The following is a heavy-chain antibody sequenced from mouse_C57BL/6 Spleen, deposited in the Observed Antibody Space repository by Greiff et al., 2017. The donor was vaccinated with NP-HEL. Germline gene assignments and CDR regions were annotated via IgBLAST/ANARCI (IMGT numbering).Heavy chain of an antibody. Sequence: QVQLKESGPELVKPGASVKISCKASGYAFSSSWMNWVKQRPGKGLEWIGRIYPGDGDTNYNGKFKGKATLTADKSSSTAYMQLSSLTSEDSAVYFCARSAATVPLYYAMDYWGQGTSVTVSS. CDR3: ARSAATVPLYYAMDY. D-gene: IGHD1-1*01. V-gene: IGHV1-82*01. CDR2: IYPGDGDT. J-gene: IGHJ4*01. CDR1: GYAFSSSW.